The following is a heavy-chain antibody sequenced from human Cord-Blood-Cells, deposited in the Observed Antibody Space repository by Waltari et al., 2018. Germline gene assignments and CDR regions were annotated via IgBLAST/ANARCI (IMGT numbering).Heavy chain of an antibody. J-gene: IGHJ4*02. CDR1: GGSISSYY. V-gene: IGHV4-59*01. CDR2: IYYSGST. Sequence: QVQLQESGPGLVKPSETLSLTCTVSGGSISSYYWSWIRQAPGKGLELIGYIYYSGSTNYNPSLKSRVTISVDTSKNQFSLKLSSVTAADTAVYYCARGKSASIAAAAADYWGQGTLVTVSS. CDR3: ARGKSASIAAAAADY. D-gene: IGHD6-13*01.